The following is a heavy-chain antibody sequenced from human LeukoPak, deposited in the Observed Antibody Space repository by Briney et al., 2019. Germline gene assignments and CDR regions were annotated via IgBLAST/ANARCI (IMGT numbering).Heavy chain of an antibody. CDR1: GGSISRSSNY. D-gene: IGHD3-10*01. CDR3: ARAPYYYGSGSYGDWFDP. Sequence: SETLSLTCTVSGGSISRSSNYWGWVRQPPGKGLEWIGTVYYSGSATYNPSLRSRVTISINTSNNQFSLKVNSVTAADTAVYYCARAPYYYGSGSYGDWFDPWGQGTLVTVSS. V-gene: IGHV4-39*07. J-gene: IGHJ5*02. CDR2: VYYSGSA.